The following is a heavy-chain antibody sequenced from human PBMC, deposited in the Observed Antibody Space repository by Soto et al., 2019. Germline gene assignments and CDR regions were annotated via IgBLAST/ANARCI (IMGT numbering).Heavy chain of an antibody. CDR1: GYTFTSYD. J-gene: IGHJ6*02. D-gene: IGHD5-18*01. V-gene: IGHV1-8*01. CDR3: ARGGYSYGYYYYYGMDV. CDR2: MNPNSGNT. Sequence: WASVKVSCKASGYTFTSYDINWVRQATGQGLEWMGWMNPNSGNTGYAQKFQGRVTMTRNTSISTAYMELSSLRSEDTAAYYCARGGYSYGYYYYYGMDVWGQGTTVTVSS.